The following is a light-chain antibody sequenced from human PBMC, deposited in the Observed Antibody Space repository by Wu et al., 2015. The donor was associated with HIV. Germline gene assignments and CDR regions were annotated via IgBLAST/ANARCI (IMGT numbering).Light chain of an antibody. CDR2: DAS. CDR1: QSINNY. Sequence: EIVLTQSPDTLSLSPGERATLSCRASQSINNYLVWYQQKPGQAPRLLIYDASNRATGIPARFSGSGSGTDFTLTISSMQSEDFALYYCQQYYDWPPITFGQGTRLEIK. J-gene: IGKJ5*01. CDR3: QQYYDWPPIT. V-gene: IGKV3-11*01.